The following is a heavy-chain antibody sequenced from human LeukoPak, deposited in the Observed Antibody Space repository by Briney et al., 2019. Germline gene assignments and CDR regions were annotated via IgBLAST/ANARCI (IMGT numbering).Heavy chain of an antibody. CDR1: GFTFSSNS. J-gene: IGHJ4*02. D-gene: IGHD6-6*01. CDR3: ARDPKQLVDDFNY. Sequence: GGSLRLSCAASGFTFSSNSMNWVRQAPGKGLEWVSSISSSSSYIYYADSVKGRFTISRDNAKNSLYLQMNSLRAEDTAVYYCARDPKQLVDDFNYWGQGTLVTVSS. V-gene: IGHV3-21*01. CDR2: ISSSSSYI.